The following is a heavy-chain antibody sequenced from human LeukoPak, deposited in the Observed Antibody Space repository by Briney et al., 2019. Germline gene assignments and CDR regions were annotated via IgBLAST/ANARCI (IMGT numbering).Heavy chain of an antibody. D-gene: IGHD1-1*01. V-gene: IGHV3-11*06. CDR1: GFTFSASY. J-gene: IGHJ4*02. Sequence: GGSLRLSCAAPGFTFSASYMTWVRQAPGKGLEWLSYISGDSGDTNYADSVKGRFTISRDNAKNSLYLQMNSLRVEDTAVYFCARDPRTVRIWGQGTLVTVSS. CDR3: ARDPRTVRI. CDR2: ISGDSGDT.